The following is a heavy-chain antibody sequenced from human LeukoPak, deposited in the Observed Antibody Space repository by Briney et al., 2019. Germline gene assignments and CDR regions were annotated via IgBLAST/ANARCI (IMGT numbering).Heavy chain of an antibody. Sequence: GGSLRLSCIASEVTVGNYAMAWVRQALGKGLEWLSAISGGGTATYYRDSVKGRFTISRDNFKNTIYLQMSHLRVEDTAIFYCARYWGSSYNYAPFDSWGQGTLVTVSS. J-gene: IGHJ4*02. D-gene: IGHD3-22*01. CDR2: ISGGGTAT. V-gene: IGHV3-23*01. CDR1: EVTVGNYA. CDR3: ARYWGSSYNYAPFDS.